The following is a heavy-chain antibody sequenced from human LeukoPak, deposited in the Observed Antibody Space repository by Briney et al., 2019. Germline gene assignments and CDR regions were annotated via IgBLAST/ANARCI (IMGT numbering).Heavy chain of an antibody. CDR3: ARNKRERVEAWSRTFED. V-gene: IGHV3-7*01. J-gene: IGHJ4*02. D-gene: IGHD3-3*01. CDR1: GFTFSTYW. CDR2: INQDGSGK. Sequence: PGGSLSPTCAASGFTFSTYWMTWVRQAPGKGLEWVANINQDGSGKYYVDSVEGRFTISRDNAKNSLFLQMNSLRAEDTALYYCARNKRERVEAWSRTFEDWGQECPVSVSS.